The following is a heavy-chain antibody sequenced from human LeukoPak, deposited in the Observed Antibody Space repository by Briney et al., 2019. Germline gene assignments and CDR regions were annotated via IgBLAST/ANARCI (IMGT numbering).Heavy chain of an antibody. CDR1: GDSISSGDYY. CDR2: ISSSGST. CDR3: ARGPYSYDSSGAFDI. D-gene: IGHD3-22*01. Sequence: SETLSLTCTVSGDSISSGDYYWSWIRQPAGKGLEWIGRISSSGSTNYNPSLKSRVTISVDTSKNQFSLKPSSVTAADTAVYFCARGPYSYDSSGAFDIWGQGTMVTVSS. V-gene: IGHV4-61*02. J-gene: IGHJ3*02.